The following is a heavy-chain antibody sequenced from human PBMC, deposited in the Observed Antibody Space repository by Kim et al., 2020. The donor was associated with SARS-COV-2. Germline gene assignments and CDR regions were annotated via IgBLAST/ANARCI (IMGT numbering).Heavy chain of an antibody. CDR2: IYYSGST. D-gene: IGHD3-16*01. CDR3: ARTDPVRGGNYFDY. J-gene: IGHJ4*02. Sequence: SETLSLTCTVSGGSISSYYWSWIRQPPGKGLEWIGYIYYSGSTNYNPSLKSRVTISVDTSKNQFSLKLSSVTAADTAVYYCARTDPVRGGNYFDYWGQGTLVTVSS. CDR1: GGSISSYY. V-gene: IGHV4-59*13.